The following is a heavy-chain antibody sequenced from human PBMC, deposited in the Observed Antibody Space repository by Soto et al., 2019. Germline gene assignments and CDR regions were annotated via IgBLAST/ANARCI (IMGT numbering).Heavy chain of an antibody. CDR3: AREDYAGASPRFDY. CDR2: ISSSSSNI. J-gene: IGHJ4*02. V-gene: IGHV3-21*04. Sequence: GGSLRLSCAASGFIFSSYTMAWVRQAPGKGLEWVSSISSSSSNIEYADSVKGRFSVSRDNANNSLFLQINSLRAEDTAIFYCAREDYAGASPRFDYWGLGALVTVPS. D-gene: IGHD4-17*01. CDR1: GFIFSSYT.